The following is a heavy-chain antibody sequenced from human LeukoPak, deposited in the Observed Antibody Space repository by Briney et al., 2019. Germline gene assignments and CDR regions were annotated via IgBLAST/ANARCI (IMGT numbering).Heavy chain of an antibody. CDR1: GYTFTSYA. Sequence: ASVKVSCKASGYTFTSYAMNWVRQAPGQGLEWMGWINTNTGNPTYAQGFTGRFVFSLDTSVSTAHLQISSLKAEDTAVYYCARGIGCGGDCSDQDAFDIWGQGTMVTVSS. CDR3: ARGIGCGGDCSDQDAFDI. V-gene: IGHV7-4-1*02. CDR2: INTNTGNP. D-gene: IGHD2-21*02. J-gene: IGHJ3*02.